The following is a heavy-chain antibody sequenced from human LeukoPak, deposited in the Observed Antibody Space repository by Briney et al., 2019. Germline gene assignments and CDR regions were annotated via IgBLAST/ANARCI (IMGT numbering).Heavy chain of an antibody. D-gene: IGHD3-10*01. CDR2: INHSGST. CDR3: ARGRWEVRGVIITNFDY. J-gene: IGHJ4*02. V-gene: IGHV4-34*01. CDR1: GGSFSGYY. Sequence: SETLSLTCAVYGGSFSGYYWSWIRQPPGKGPEWTGEINHSGSTDCNPSLKSRVTMSIDTSKNQFSLKLSSVTAADMAVYYCARGRWEVRGVIITNFDYWGQGILVTVSS.